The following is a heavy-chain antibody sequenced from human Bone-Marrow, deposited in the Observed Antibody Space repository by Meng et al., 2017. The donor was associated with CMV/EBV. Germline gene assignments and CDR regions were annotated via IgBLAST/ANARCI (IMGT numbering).Heavy chain of an antibody. CDR3: IRDSDGFDF. CDR1: GFTFSGHW. CDR2: VTYDGSGT. Sequence: RLSCVASGFTFSGHWMHWVRQAPGKGLVWVSGVTYDGSGTFYADSVKGRFTISRDNAKNTLYLQMNSLRVEDSAVYYCIRDSDGFDFWGQGTLVTVSS. V-gene: IGHV3-74*01. J-gene: IGHJ4*02. D-gene: IGHD5-24*01.